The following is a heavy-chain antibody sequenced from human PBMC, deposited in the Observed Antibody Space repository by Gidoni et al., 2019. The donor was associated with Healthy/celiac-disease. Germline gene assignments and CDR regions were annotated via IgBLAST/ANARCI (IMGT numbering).Heavy chain of an antibody. CDR3: AKGRSYEDLYYFDY. CDR1: GFTFDDYA. J-gene: IGHJ4*02. D-gene: IGHD3-3*01. Sequence: EVQLLESGGVVVQTGGSLRLSCAASGFTFDDYAMHWVRQAPGQGLEWVSLISWDGGSTYYADSVKGRFTISRDNSKNSLYLQMNSLRAEDTALYYCAKGRSYEDLYYFDYWGQGTLVTVSS. CDR2: ISWDGGST. V-gene: IGHV3-43D*03.